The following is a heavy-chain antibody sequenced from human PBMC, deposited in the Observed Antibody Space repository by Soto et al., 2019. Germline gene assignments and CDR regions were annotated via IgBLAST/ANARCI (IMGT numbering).Heavy chain of an antibody. CDR3: ARQGFGQLHGLVDV. CDR1: GGSNTSHY. Sequence: SESLPLTCSAAGGSNTSHYCSWVGQPPGKGLEWIGYIHHSGSTSYNPSLKSRVTMSVDTSKNQFSLKVSSVTAADTALYYCARQGFGQLHGLVDVWGPGTTVTVS. D-gene: IGHD3-10*01. V-gene: IGHV4-59*08. CDR2: IHHSGST. J-gene: IGHJ6*02.